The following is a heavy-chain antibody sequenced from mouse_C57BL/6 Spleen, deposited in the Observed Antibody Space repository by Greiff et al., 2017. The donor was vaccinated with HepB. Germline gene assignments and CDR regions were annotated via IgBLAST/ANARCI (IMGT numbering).Heavy chain of an antibody. CDR3: ARGGAFTTVVEGYFDY. CDR2: INPNNGGT. Sequence: EVKLQQSGPELVKPGASVKISCKASGYTFTDYYMNWVKQSHGKSLEWIGDINPNNGGTSYNQKFKGKATLTVDKSSSTAYMELRSLTSEDSAVYYCARGGAFTTVVEGYFDYWGQGTTLTVSS. V-gene: IGHV1-26*01. CDR1: GYTFTDYY. J-gene: IGHJ2*01. D-gene: IGHD1-1*01.